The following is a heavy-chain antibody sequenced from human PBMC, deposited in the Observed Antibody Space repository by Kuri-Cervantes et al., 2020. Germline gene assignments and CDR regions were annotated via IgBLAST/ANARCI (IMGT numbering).Heavy chain of an antibody. CDR2: ISYDGSNK. J-gene: IGHJ6*02. CDR3: AKDREGYSYGWYYYYGMDV. V-gene: IGHV3-30*18. CDR1: GFTFSSYW. Sequence: GGSLRLSCEASGFTFSSYWMSWVRQAPGKGLEWVAVISYDGSNKYYADSVKGRFTISRDNSKNTLYLQMNSLRAEDTAVYYCAKDREGYSYGWYYYYGMDVWGQGTTVTVSS. D-gene: IGHD5-18*01.